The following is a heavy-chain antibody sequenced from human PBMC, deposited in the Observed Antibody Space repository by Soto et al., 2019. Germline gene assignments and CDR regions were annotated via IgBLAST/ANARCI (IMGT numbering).Heavy chain of an antibody. CDR2: IYHAGST. Sequence: PSETLSLTCTVSGGSITYSNWRSLVRLPPAKGLEWIGDIYHAGSTKYNPSLERRVTMSVDTSNNQFALTLTSVTAADTAVYFCARGPPIVGNTTPLDSWGQGTLVTVSS. CDR3: ARGPPIVGNTTPLDS. CDR1: GGSITYSNW. V-gene: IGHV4-4*02. J-gene: IGHJ4*02. D-gene: IGHD2-21*01.